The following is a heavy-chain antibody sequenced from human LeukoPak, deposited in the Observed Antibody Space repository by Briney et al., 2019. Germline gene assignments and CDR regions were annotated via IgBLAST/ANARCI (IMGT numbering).Heavy chain of an antibody. J-gene: IGHJ3*02. Sequence: SETLSLTCTVSGGSISNYYWSWIRQPPGKGLEWIGYIYYRGSTSYNPSLKSRATISVDTSKNQISLKLSSVTAADTAVYYCARRDAFDIWGQGTMVAVSS. CDR1: GGSISNYY. CDR2: IYYRGST. CDR3: ARRDAFDI. V-gene: IGHV4-59*01.